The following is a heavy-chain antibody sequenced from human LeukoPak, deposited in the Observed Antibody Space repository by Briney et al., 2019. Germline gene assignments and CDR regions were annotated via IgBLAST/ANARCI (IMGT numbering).Heavy chain of an antibody. CDR1: GFTVSSNY. D-gene: IGHD4-17*01. CDR2: IYSGGST. V-gene: IGHV3-53*01. Sequence: TGGSLRLSCAASGFTVSSNYMSWVRQAPGKGLEWVSVIYSGGSTYYADSVKGRFTISRDNSKNTLYLQVNSLRAEDTAVYYCARTTVTPGSYDAFDVWGQGTMVTVSS. CDR3: ARTTVTPGSYDAFDV. J-gene: IGHJ3*01.